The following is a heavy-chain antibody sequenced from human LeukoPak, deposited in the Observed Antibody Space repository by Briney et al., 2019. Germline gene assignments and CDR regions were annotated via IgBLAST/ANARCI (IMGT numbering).Heavy chain of an antibody. CDR2: IYYSGCT. V-gene: IGHV4-39*01. D-gene: IGHD1-1*01. CDR3: AKSTGTGPIGVFDY. Sequence: SETLSLTCTVSGGSISSSSYYWGWIRQPPGKGLEWIGSIYYSGCTYYNPSLKSPVTISIDTSKNPFSLKLSSVTAADTAVYYCAKSTGTGPIGVFDYWGQGTLVTVSS. CDR1: GGSISSSSYY. J-gene: IGHJ4*02.